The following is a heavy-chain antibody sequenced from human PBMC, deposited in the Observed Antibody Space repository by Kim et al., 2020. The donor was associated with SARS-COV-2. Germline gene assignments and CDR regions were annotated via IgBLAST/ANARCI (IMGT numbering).Heavy chain of an antibody. D-gene: IGHD3-3*01. Sequence: SETLSLTCTVSGGSISSGGYYWSWIRQHPGKGLEWIGYIYYSGSTYYNPSLKSRVTISVDTSKNQFSLKLSSVTAADTAVYYCARVVTIFGVVTTSVYWGQGTLVTVSS. J-gene: IGHJ4*02. CDR2: IYYSGST. CDR3: ARVVTIFGVVTTSVY. CDR1: GGSISSGGYY. V-gene: IGHV4-31*03.